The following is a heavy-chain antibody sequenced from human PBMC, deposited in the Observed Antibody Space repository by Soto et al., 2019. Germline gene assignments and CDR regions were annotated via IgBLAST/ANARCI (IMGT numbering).Heavy chain of an antibody. CDR2: ISTNGRNI. CDR3: ARLPPPSCSGGSCSPY. D-gene: IGHD2-15*01. J-gene: IGHJ4*02. V-gene: IGHV3-11*01. CDR1: GFIFSDYY. Sequence: PGGALRLSCVASGFIFSDYYMSWIRQTPGRGVEWASYISTNGRNIYYADSVKGRFTISRDNTKNSLYLQMNSLRAEDTAVYYCARLPPPSCSGGSCSPYWGQGTLVTVSS.